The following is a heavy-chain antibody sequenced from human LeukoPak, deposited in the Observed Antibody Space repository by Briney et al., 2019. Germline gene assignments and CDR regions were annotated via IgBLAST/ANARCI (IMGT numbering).Heavy chain of an antibody. V-gene: IGHV4-39*01. CDR3: ARVSLYDSSGYYSPGFDY. CDR2: IYYSGNT. J-gene: IGHJ4*02. D-gene: IGHD3-22*01. CDR1: GGSISSSSYY. Sequence: SETLPLTCTVSGGSISSSSYYWGWIRQPPEKGLEWIGAIYYSGNTYYNPSLKSRVTISVDTSKNQFSLKLNSVTAADTAVYYCARVSLYDSSGYYSPGFDYWGQGTLVTVSS.